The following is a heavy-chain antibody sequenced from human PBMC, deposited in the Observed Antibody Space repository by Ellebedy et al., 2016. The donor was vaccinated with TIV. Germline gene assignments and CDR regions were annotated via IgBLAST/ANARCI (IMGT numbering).Heavy chain of an antibody. CDR3: AKDRYTDRGRYFTD. Sequence: GESLKISXAASGFSFTDYAMSWVRQAPGKGLEWVSAISSSAINTQYYADSVKGRFTISRDNSKNTLNLQMNSLRAEDTAVYYCAKDRYTDRGRYFTDWGQGTLVTVSS. V-gene: IGHV3-23*01. D-gene: IGHD5-24*01. CDR2: ISSSAINT. CDR1: GFSFTDYA. J-gene: IGHJ4*02.